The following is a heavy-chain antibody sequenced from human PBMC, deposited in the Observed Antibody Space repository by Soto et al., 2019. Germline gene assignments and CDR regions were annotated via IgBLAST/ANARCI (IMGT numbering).Heavy chain of an antibody. Sequence: SETLSLTCAVYGGSFSGYYWSWIRQPPGKGLEWIGEINHSGSTNYNPLLKSRVTISVDTPRNQFSPKLSSVTAADTAVYFCARTYYYRSGTYFAWFDPWGQGTLVTVSS. J-gene: IGHJ5*02. CDR1: GGSFSGYY. CDR2: INHSGST. CDR3: ARTYYYRSGTYFAWFDP. V-gene: IGHV4-34*01. D-gene: IGHD3-10*01.